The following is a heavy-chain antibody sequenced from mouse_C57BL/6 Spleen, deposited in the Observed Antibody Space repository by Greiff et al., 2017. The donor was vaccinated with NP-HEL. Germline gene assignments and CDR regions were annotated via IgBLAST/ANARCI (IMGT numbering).Heavy chain of an antibody. CDR2: INPSSGYT. CDR3: ARYYGTSYYIDY. D-gene: IGHD1-1*01. Sequence: QVQLKESGAELAKPGASVKLSCKASGYTFTSYWMHWVKQRPGQGLEWIGYINPSSGYTKYNQKFKDKAILTADKSSSTAYMQLSSLTYEDSAVYYCARYYGTSYYIDYWGQGTTLTVSS. J-gene: IGHJ2*01. V-gene: IGHV1-7*01. CDR1: GYTFTSYW.